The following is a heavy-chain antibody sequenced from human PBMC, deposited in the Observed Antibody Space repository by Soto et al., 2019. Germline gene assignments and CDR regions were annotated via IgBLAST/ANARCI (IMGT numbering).Heavy chain of an antibody. V-gene: IGHV1-69*13. CDR1: GGTFSSYA. CDR2: IIPIFGTA. D-gene: IGHD2-2*01. J-gene: IGHJ5*02. CDR3: AKGEYCSSNSCSRFDP. Sequence: GASVKVSCKASGGTFSSYAISWVRQAPGQGLEWMGGIIPIFGTANYAQKFQGRVTITADESTSTAYMELSSLRSEDTAVYYCAKGEYCSSNSCSRFDPWGQGTLVTVSS.